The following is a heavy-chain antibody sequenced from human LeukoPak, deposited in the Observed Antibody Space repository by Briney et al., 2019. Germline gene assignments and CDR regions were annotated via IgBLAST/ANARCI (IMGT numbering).Heavy chain of an antibody. Sequence: SETLSLTCTVSGYSISNGYYWGWIRRPPGKGLEWIGTTYHSGTSYYNPSLKSRVTISVDTSKNQFSLKLSSVTAADTAVYYCARGGYCGGDCYFYYWGQGILVTVSS. D-gene: IGHD2-21*02. J-gene: IGHJ4*02. CDR3: ARGGYCGGDCYFYY. CDR1: GYSISNGYY. CDR2: TYHSGTS. V-gene: IGHV4-38-2*02.